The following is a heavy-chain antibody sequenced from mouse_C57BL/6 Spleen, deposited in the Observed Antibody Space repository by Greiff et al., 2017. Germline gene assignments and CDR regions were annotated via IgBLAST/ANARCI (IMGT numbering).Heavy chain of an antibody. CDR3: ARGGYYYGSSYPFAY. CDR1: GYTFTSYW. Sequence: VQLQQPGAELVMPGASVKLSCKASGYTFTSYWMHWVKQRPGLGLEWIGEIDPSDSYTNYNQKFKGKSTLTVDKSSSTAYMQLSSLTSEDSAVYYCARGGYYYGSSYPFAYWGQGTLVTVSA. V-gene: IGHV1-69*01. J-gene: IGHJ3*01. D-gene: IGHD1-1*01. CDR2: IDPSDSYT.